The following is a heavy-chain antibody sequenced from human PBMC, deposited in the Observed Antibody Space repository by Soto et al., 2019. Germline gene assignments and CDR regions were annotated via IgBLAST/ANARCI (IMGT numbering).Heavy chain of an antibody. CDR1: GGTFGSYA. Sequence: SVKVSCKASGGTFGSYAISWVRQAPGQGLEWMGGIIPIFGTANYAQKFQGRVTITADESTSTAYMELSSLRSEDTAAYYCARIRGSGSYYYYGMDVWGQGTTVTVSS. D-gene: IGHD3-10*01. J-gene: IGHJ6*02. CDR2: IIPIFGTA. CDR3: ARIRGSGSYYYYGMDV. V-gene: IGHV1-69*13.